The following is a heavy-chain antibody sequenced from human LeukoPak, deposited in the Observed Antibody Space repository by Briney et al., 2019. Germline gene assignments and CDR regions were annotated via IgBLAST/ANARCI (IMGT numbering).Heavy chain of an antibody. Sequence: SEILSLTCAVYGGSFSGYYWSWIRQPPGKGLEWIGEINHSGSTNYNPSLKSRVTISVDTSKNQFSLKLSSVTAADTAVYYCAAAPTYYYYYGMDVWGQGTTVTVSS. J-gene: IGHJ6*02. CDR1: GGSFSGYY. CDR2: INHSGST. CDR3: AAAPTYYYYYGMDV. V-gene: IGHV4-34*01.